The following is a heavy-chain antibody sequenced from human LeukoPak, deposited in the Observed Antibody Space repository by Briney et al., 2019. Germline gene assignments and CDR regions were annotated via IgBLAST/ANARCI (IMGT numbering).Heavy chain of an antibody. CDR2: ISYDGSNK. Sequence: GGSLRLSCAASGFTFSSYAMHWVRQAPGKGLEWVAVISYDGSNKYYADSVKGRFTISRDNSKNTLYLQMNGLRAEDTAVYYCARSLVVVAATPATDYWGQGTLVTVSS. D-gene: IGHD2-15*01. V-gene: IGHV3-30*04. CDR1: GFTFSSYA. J-gene: IGHJ4*02. CDR3: ARSLVVVAATPATDY.